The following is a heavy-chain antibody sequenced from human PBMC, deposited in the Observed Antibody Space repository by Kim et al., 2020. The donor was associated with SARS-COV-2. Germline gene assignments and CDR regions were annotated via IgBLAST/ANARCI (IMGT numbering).Heavy chain of an antibody. V-gene: IGHV4-34*01. CDR1: GRSFSGYY. D-gene: IGHD3-10*01. J-gene: IGHJ4*02. CDR3: ARGPTTIYYGSGSYYMRTLCYFDY. CDR2: INHSGST. Sequence: SETLSLTCAVYGRSFSGYYWSWIRQPPGKGLEWIGEINHSGSTNYNPSLKSRVTISVDTSKIQFSLKLSSVTAADTAVYYCARGPTTIYYGSGSYYMRTLCYFDYWGQGTLVTVSS.